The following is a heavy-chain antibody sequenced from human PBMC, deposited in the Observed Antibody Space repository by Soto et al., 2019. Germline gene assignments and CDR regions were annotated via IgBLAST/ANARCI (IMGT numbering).Heavy chain of an antibody. D-gene: IGHD3-16*01. V-gene: IGHV3-30-3*01. CDR2: ISYDGVNK. J-gene: IGHJ6*02. CDR3: ARSKGINTFSYYYGMDV. CDR1: GFSLSSCA. Sequence: QVQLVESGGGVVQPGRSLRLSCAASGFSLSSCAMHWVRQAPGKGLEWVAVISYDGVNKYYTDSVKGRFTISRDNSKNTLFLQMNSLRGEDTAVYYCARSKGINTFSYYYGMDVWGQGTTVTVSS.